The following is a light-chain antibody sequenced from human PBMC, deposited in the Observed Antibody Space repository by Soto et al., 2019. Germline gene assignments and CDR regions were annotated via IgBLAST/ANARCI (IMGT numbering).Light chain of an antibody. J-gene: IGKJ1*01. CDR2: KAS. V-gene: IGKV1-5*03. CDR1: QSINTW. Sequence: DIQMTQSPSTLSASVGDRVTITCRASQSINTWLAWYQLKPGRAPKLLIYKASTLESGVSSRFSGSGSGTEVPLTISSLQPDDFATYYCQQYQTYSQVGQGTKVEIK. CDR3: QQYQTYSQ.